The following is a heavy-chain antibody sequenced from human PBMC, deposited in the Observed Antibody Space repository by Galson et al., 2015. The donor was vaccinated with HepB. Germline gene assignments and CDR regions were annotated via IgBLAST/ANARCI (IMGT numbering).Heavy chain of an antibody. Sequence: LRLSRAASGFTFGDYAMSWFRQPPGKGLEWIGYIFHGGSTIHNPSLKSRVIMSLDTSNNQFSLNLRSVTAADTAIYYCASNPARDGADTILDSWGQGKLVTVSS. CDR3: ASNPARDGADTILDS. CDR2: IFHGGST. D-gene: IGHD6-6*01. V-gene: IGHV4-59*08. CDR1: GFTFGDYA. J-gene: IGHJ4*02.